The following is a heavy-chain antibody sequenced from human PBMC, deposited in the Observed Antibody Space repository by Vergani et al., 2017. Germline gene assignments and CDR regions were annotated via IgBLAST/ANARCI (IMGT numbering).Heavy chain of an antibody. CDR2: INHSGST. CDR1: GGSFSGYY. V-gene: IGHV4-34*01. D-gene: IGHD6-19*01. CDR3: ARESIAVAGTFDY. Sequence: QVQLQQWGAGLLKPSETLSLTCAVYGGSFSGYYWSWIRQPPGKGLEWIGEINHSGSTNYNPSLKSRVTISVDTSKNQFSLKLSSVTAADTAVYYCARESIAVAGTFDYWGQGTLVTVSS. J-gene: IGHJ4*02.